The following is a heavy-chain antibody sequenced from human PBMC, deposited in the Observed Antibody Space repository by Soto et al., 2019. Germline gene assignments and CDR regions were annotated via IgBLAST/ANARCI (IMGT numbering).Heavy chain of an antibody. V-gene: IGHV4-34*01. CDR2: INHSGST. Sequence: QVQLQQWGAGLLKPSETLSLTCAVYGGSFSGYYWSWIRQPPEKGLEWIGEINHSGSTNYNPSLKRRVTISVDTSKHQFYLKLSSVAGADTAVYYRAEGLYRSGRVGGYFDSWGQGTLVTVSS. CDR1: GGSFSGYY. CDR3: AEGLYRSGRVGGYFDS. D-gene: IGHD6-19*01. J-gene: IGHJ4*02.